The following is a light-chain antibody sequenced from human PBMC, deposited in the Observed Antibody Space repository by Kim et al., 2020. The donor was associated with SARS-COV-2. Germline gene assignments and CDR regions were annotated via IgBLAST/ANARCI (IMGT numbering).Light chain of an antibody. Sequence: SPGESTTLSCSASKSVSSSYLAWYQQKPGQAPRLLIYGASSRTTGIPDRFSGSGSGTDFTLTISRLEPEDLAVYNCQQYGSSPPYTFGYGPKPVI. CDR3: QQYGSSPPYT. J-gene: IGKJ2*01. CDR1: KSVSSSY. CDR2: GAS. V-gene: IGKV3-20*01.